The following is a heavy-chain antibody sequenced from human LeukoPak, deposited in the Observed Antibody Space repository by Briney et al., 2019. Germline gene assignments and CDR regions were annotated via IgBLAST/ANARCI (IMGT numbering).Heavy chain of an antibody. D-gene: IGHD1-1*01. J-gene: IGHJ3*02. V-gene: IGHV4-30-2*01. CDR1: GGSISSGGYY. CDR2: IYHSGST. CDR3: ARDDRLERAFDI. Sequence: SETLSLTCTVSGGSISSGGYYWSWIRQPPGKGLEWIGYIYHSGSTYYNPSLKSRVTISVDRSKNQFSLKLSSVTAADTAVYYCARDDRLERAFDIWGQGTMVTVSS.